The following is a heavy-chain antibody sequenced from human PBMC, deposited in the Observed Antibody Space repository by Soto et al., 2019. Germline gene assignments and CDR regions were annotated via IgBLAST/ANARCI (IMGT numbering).Heavy chain of an antibody. V-gene: IGHV4-59*08. J-gene: IGHJ5*02. CDR1: GGSISTYY. CDR3: ARHRSLDP. CDR2: IYYSGST. Sequence: PSETLSLTCTVSGGSISTYYWTWIRQPPGKGLEWIGYIYYSGSTNYNPSLKSRVTMSVDTSKNQFSLKLRSVTAADTAVYFCARHRSLDPWGQGTLVTVSS.